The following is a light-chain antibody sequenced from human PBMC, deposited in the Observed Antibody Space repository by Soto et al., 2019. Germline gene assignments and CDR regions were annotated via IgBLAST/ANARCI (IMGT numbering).Light chain of an antibody. Sequence: QSALTQPASVSGSPGQSITISCTGTSSDIGDYTHVSWYQQHPGKAPKLIIYEVSDRPSGVSNRFSGSKSGITASLTISGLQTEDEADYYCCSYTSISTSAVFGGGTKLTVL. CDR2: EVS. CDR1: SSDIGDYTH. V-gene: IGLV2-14*01. J-gene: IGLJ2*01. CDR3: CSYTSISTSAV.